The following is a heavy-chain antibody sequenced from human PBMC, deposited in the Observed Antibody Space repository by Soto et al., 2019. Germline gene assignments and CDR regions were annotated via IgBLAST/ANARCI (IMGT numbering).Heavy chain of an antibody. V-gene: IGHV2-5*02. CDR2: IYWDDDK. CDR3: AHIVVAGLGYYFDY. D-gene: IGHD6-19*01. CDR1: GFSLSSTRMA. J-gene: IGHJ4*02. Sequence: QITLKESGPTLVKPTQTLTLTCTFSGFSLSSTRMAVGWLRQPPGKPLEWLELIYWDDDKRYSPFLKSRLTITKDTSKNQVVRTMSHMDPVDTARYYCAHIVVAGLGYYFDYWGQGTLVTVSS.